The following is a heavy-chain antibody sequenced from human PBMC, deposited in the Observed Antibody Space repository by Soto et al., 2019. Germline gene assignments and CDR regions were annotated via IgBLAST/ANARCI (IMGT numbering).Heavy chain of an antibody. J-gene: IGHJ4*02. CDR1: GGSISSYY. CDR2: FYYSGST. CDR3: ANDPGYSLDY. D-gene: IGHD5-12*01. Sequence: TSETLSLTCTVSGGSISSYYWSWIRQPPGKGLEWIGYFYYSGSTNYNPSLKSRVTISVDTSKNQFSLKLSSLTAADTAVYYCANDPGYSLDYWGQGTQVTVSS. V-gene: IGHV4-59*01.